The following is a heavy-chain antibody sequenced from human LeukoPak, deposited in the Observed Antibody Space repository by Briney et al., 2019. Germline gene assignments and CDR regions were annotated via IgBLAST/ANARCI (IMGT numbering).Heavy chain of an antibody. Sequence: PGRSLRLSCAASGFTFSSYAMRWVRQAPGKGLEWVSGISASGGSTYYADSVKGRFTISRDNSKNTLWLQLNSLRAEDTAVFYCAKERPPRPHSSWGQGTMVTVSS. CDR3: AKERPPRPHSS. J-gene: IGHJ3*01. CDR1: GFTFSSYA. V-gene: IGHV3-23*01. CDR2: ISASGGST. D-gene: IGHD6-13*01.